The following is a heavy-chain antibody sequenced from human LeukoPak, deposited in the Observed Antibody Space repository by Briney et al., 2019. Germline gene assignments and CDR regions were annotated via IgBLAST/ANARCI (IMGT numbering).Heavy chain of an antibody. CDR1: GFTFSSYW. D-gene: IGHD6-13*01. V-gene: IGHV3-74*01. Sequence: SGGSLRLSCAASGFTFSSYWMHWIRQAPGKGLVWVSRINTDGSSTSYADSVKGRFTISRDNAKNTLYLQMNSLRAEDTAVYYCARQRYSSSWPYYYYYMDVWGKGTTVTVSS. J-gene: IGHJ6*03. CDR3: ARQRYSSSWPYYYYYMDV. CDR2: INTDGSST.